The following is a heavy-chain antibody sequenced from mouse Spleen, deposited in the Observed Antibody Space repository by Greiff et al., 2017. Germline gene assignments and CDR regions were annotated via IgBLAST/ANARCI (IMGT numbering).Heavy chain of an antibody. D-gene: IGHD2-10*02. J-gene: IGHJ4*01. CDR3: ARDKGYGNLYAMDY. CDR2: ISSGGSYT. V-gene: IGHV5-9-4*01. CDR1: GFTFSSYA. Sequence: EVKVVESGGGLVKPGGSLKLSCAASGFTFSSYAMSWVRQSPEKRLEWVAEISSGGSYTYYPDTVTGRFTISRDNAKNTLYLEMSSLRSEDTAMYYCARDKGYGNLYAMDYWGQGTSVTVSS.